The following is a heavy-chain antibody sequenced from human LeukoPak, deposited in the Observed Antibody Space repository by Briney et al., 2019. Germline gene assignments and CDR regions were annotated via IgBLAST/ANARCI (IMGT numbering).Heavy chain of an antibody. D-gene: IGHD5-12*01. V-gene: IGHV1-69*05. CDR2: IIPIFGTA. Sequence: ASVKLSCKASGGTFISYAISWVRQAPGQGLEWMGRIIPIFGTANYAQKFQGRVTITTDESTSTAYMELSSLRSEDTAVSYCARDRGYDSFDYWGQGTLVTVSS. CDR3: ARDRGYDSFDY. J-gene: IGHJ4*02. CDR1: GGTFISYA.